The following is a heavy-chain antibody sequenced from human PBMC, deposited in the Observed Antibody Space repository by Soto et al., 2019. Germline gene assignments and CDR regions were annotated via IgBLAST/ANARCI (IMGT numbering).Heavy chain of an antibody. V-gene: IGHV3-74*01. D-gene: IGHD1-1*01. J-gene: IGHJ4*02. CDR2: ISDYGRV. Sequence: EVQLVESGGGLVQSGGSLRLPCAASGFSFRNYWMHWVRQAPGKGLVWVSRISDYGRVNYADSVEGRFTISTDDAKSKWYCHIVSLSLQDAAVYYCAIGGREPFNYLGQGALVTVSS. CDR1: GFSFRNYW. CDR3: AIGGREPFNY.